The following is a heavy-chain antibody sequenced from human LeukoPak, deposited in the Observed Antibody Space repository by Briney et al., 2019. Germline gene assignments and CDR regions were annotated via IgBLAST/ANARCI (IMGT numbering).Heavy chain of an antibody. D-gene: IGHD3-22*01. CDR3: ARAGPYYYDSSGYYQNRDYYYYGMDV. CDR1: GYTFTSYA. V-gene: IGHV1-3*01. CDR2: INAGNGNT. Sequence: ASVKVSCKASGYTFTSYAMHWVRQAPGQRLEWMGWINAGNGNTKYSQKFQGRVTITRDTSASTAYMELSSLRSEDTAVYYCARAGPYYYDSSGYYQNRDYYYYGMDVWGQGTTVTVSS. J-gene: IGHJ6*02.